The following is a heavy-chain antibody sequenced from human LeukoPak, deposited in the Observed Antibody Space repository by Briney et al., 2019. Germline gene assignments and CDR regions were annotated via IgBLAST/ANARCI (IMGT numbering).Heavy chain of an antibody. V-gene: IGHV1-46*01. CDR1: GYTFTSYY. CDR2: INPSGGST. D-gene: IGHD3-10*01. Sequence: ASVKVSCKASGYTFTSYYMHWVRQAPGQGLEWMGIINPSGGSTSYAQKFQGRVTVTRDTSTSTVYMELSSLRSEDTAVYYCARDNGGSFLRGYNWFDPWGQGTLVTVSS. CDR3: ARDNGGSFLRGYNWFDP. J-gene: IGHJ5*02.